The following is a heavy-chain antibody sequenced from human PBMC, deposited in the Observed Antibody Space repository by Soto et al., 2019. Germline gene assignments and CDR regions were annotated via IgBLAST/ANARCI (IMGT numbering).Heavy chain of an antibody. D-gene: IGHD3-10*01. CDR3: ASYMSGLRYYYGLEV. Sequence: GGSLRLSCSTSGLTFSNYDMSWVHEAPGRRLEWVSAISSSGENIFYADSVTCRFTIFRDNFKNTLYLQMSSLRADDTATYYCASYMSGLRYYYGLEVWGHGT. J-gene: IGHJ6*02. CDR1: GLTFSNYD. V-gene: IGHV3-23*01. CDR2: ISSSGENI.